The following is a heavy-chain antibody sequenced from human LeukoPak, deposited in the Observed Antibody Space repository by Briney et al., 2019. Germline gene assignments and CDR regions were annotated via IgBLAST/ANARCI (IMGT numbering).Heavy chain of an antibody. J-gene: IGHJ4*02. CDR1: GSSISSSNW. CDR2: IYHSGST. Sequence: PSGTLSLTCAVSGSSISSSNWWSWVRQPPGKGLEWIGEIYHSGSTNYNPSLKSRVTISVDKSKNQFSLKLSSVTAADTAVYYCARGPRGLLHHFDYWGQGTLVTVSS. V-gene: IGHV4-4*02. CDR3: ARGPRGLLHHFDY. D-gene: IGHD2-15*01.